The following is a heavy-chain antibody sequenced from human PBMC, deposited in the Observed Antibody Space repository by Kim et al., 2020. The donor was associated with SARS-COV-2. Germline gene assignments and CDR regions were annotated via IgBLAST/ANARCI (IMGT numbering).Heavy chain of an antibody. V-gene: IGHV5-51*01. Sequence: GESLKISCKASGYDFTKYWVGWVRQMPGKGLEWMALVYPGDSHTTYSPSFQGQVTISADKSISTAYLQWGSLKASDSAMYYCGRYPCSGGSCYFDYWGQGTLVTVSS. CDR2: VYPGDSHT. J-gene: IGHJ4*02. CDR1: GYDFTKYW. CDR3: GRYPCSGGSCYFDY. D-gene: IGHD2-15*01.